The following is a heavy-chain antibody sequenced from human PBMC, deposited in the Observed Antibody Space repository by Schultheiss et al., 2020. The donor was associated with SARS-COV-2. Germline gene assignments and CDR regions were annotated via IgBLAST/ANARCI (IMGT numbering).Heavy chain of an antibody. D-gene: IGHD5-24*01. V-gene: IGHV4-34*01. CDR3: ARGMKRWLHLKGAINWFDP. Sequence: SQTLSLTCAVYGGSFSGYYWSWIRQPPGKGLEWIGEINHSGSTNYNPSLKSRVTISVDTSKNQFSLKLSSVTAADTAVYYCARGMKRWLHLKGAINWFDPWGQGTLVTVSS. CDR2: INHSGST. J-gene: IGHJ5*02. CDR1: GGSFSGYY.